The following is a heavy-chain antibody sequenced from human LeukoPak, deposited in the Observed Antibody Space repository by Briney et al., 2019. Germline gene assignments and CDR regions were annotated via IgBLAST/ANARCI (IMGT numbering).Heavy chain of an antibody. Sequence: PSETLSLTCAVYGGSFSGYYWSWIRQPPGKGLEWIGEINHSGSTNYNPSLKSRVTISVDTSKNQFSLKLSSVTAADTAVYYCARERWMRDAFDIWGQGTMVTVSS. CDR2: INHSGST. CDR1: GGSFSGYY. CDR3: ARERWMRDAFDI. J-gene: IGHJ3*02. V-gene: IGHV4-34*01. D-gene: IGHD4-23*01.